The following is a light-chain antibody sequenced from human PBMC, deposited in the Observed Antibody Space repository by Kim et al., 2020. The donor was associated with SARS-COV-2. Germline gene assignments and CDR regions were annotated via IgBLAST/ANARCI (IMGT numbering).Light chain of an antibody. V-gene: IGKV4-1*01. CDR2: WAS. J-gene: IGKJ1*01. Sequence: ATINCKSSQSVLYSSNNKNYLAWYQQKPRQPPKLRMYWASTRESGVPDRFSGSGSGTDFTLTISSLQAEDVAVYYCQQFYTPPLTFGQGTKVDIK. CDR3: QQFYTPPLT. CDR1: QSVLYSSNNKNY.